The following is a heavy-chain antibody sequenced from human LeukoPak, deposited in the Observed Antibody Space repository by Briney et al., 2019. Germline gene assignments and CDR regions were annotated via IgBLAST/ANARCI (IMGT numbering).Heavy chain of an antibody. Sequence: GMSLRLSCAASGITLSPYGMHWVRQAPGKGLEWVAVISYEGGTQHYADSVKGRFIISRDNPRNTLYLQMNILRTEDTAVYYCAKEGTPQVSTWYDLWGQGTQVIVSS. CDR1: GITLSPYG. J-gene: IGHJ5*02. D-gene: IGHD3-10*01. CDR2: ISYEGGTQ. CDR3: AKEGTPQVSTWYDL. V-gene: IGHV3-30*18.